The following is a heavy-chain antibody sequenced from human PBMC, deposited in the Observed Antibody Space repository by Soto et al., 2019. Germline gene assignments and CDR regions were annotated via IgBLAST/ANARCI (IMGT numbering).Heavy chain of an antibody. J-gene: IGHJ4*02. CDR3: TRGGLYLDY. CDR2: ISSRSGTI. Sequence: PGGSLRLSCAASGFSFSDYYMTWIRQAPGQGLEWVSYISSRSGTIFYADSVKGRFTISRDDSKNTAYLQMNSLKTEDTAVYYCTRGGLYLDYWGQGTLVTVSS. V-gene: IGHV3-11*01. D-gene: IGHD3-10*01. CDR1: GFSFSDYY.